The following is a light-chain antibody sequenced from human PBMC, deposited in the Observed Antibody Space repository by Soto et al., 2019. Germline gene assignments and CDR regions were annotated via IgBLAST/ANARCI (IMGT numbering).Light chain of an antibody. CDR3: QQYNSYSQT. J-gene: IGKJ1*01. V-gene: IGKV1-5*01. CDR1: QSISSW. CDR2: DAS. Sequence: DIQMTQSPSTLSASVGDRVTITCRASQSISSWLAWYQQKPGKAPKLLIYDASSLESGVPSRFSGSGSGTEFSLTISSLQSEDFATYYCQQYNSYSQTFGQGTKVDIK.